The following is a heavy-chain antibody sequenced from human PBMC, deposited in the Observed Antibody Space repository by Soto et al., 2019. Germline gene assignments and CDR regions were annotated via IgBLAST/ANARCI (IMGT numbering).Heavy chain of an antibody. V-gene: IGHV3-30*18. J-gene: IGHJ6*02. Sequence: QVQLVESGGGVVQPGRSLRLSCAASGFTFSSYGMHWVRQAPGKGLEWVAVISYDGSNKYYADSVKGRFTISRDNSKNKLYLQRNSLRAEYTAVYHCAKEVSRFLEWGYYGMDVWGQGTTVTVSS. CDR1: GFTFSSYG. CDR3: AKEVSRFLEWGYYGMDV. CDR2: ISYDGSNK. D-gene: IGHD3-3*01.